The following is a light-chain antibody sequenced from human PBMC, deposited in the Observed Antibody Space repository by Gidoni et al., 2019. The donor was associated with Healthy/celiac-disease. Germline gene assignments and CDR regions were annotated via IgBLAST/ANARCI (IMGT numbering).Light chain of an antibody. CDR3: QQYYSTPYT. CDR1: QSVLYSSNNKNY. CDR2: WAS. Sequence: DIVMTQSPDSLALSLGERATTTCKSSQSVLYSSNNKNYLAWYQQKPGQPPKLLIYWASTRESGVPDRFSGSGSGTDFTLTISSLQAEDVAVYYCQQYYSTPYTFGQGTKLEIK. V-gene: IGKV4-1*01. J-gene: IGKJ2*01.